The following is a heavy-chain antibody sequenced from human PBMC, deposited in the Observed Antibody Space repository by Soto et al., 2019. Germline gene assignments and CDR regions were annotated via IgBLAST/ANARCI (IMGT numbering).Heavy chain of an antibody. J-gene: IGHJ5*02. Sequence: GGSLRLSCAASGFTFSTYGMHWVRQAPGKGLEWVAVISYDGSNKFYADSVKGRFTISRDNSKNTLYLQMNSLRTEDTAVYYCAKVKSFFGITVYLGWFDPWGQGTLVTVSS. CDR1: GFTFSTYG. V-gene: IGHV3-30*18. CDR3: AKVKSFFGITVYLGWFDP. CDR2: ISYDGSNK. D-gene: IGHD3-3*01.